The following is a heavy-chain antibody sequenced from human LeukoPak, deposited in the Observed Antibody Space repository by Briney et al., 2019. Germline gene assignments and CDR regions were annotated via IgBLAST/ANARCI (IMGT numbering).Heavy chain of an antibody. CDR2: ISGSGGST. J-gene: IGHJ4*02. CDR3: AKVLGYCGGGSCYTFDY. CDR1: GFTFSSYA. Sequence: GGSLRLSCAASGFTFSSYAMSWVRQAPGKGLEWVSAISGSGGSTYYADSVKGRFTISRDNSKNTLYLQMNSLRAEDTAVYYCAKVLGYCGGGSCYTFDYWGQGTLVTVSS. V-gene: IGHV3-23*01. D-gene: IGHD2-15*01.